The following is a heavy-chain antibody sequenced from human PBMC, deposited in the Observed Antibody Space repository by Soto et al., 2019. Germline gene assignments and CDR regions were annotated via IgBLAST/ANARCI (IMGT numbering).Heavy chain of an antibody. CDR1: GFIFSQYS. J-gene: IGHJ4*02. CDR3: ARDRLARGIPVAGRIDY. Sequence: EVQLVESGGGLVKPGGSLRLSCAASGFIFSQYSMNWVRQAPGKGLEWVSSISSTGALMYYADSVKGRFTISRDDADNSLYLQMNSLRVEDTAAYYCARDRLARGIPVAGRIDYWGQGALVTVSS. D-gene: IGHD6-19*01. V-gene: IGHV3-21*02. CDR2: ISSTGALM.